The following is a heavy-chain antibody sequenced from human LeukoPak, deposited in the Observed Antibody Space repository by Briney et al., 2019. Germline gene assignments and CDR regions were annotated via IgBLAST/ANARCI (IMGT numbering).Heavy chain of an antibody. J-gene: IGHJ6*03. Sequence: PSETLSLTCTVSGYSISSGYYWGWIRQPPGKGLEWIGSIYHSGSTYYNPSLKSRVTISVDMSKNQFSLKLSSVTAADTAVYYCARGVVVIYYMDVWGKGTTVTVSS. CDR2: IYHSGST. D-gene: IGHD2-21*01. CDR3: ARGVVVIYYMDV. V-gene: IGHV4-38-2*02. CDR1: GYSISSGYY.